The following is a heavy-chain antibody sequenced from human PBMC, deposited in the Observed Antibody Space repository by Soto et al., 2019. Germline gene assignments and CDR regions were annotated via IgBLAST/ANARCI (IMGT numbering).Heavy chain of an antibody. Sequence: PGGSLRLSCAASGFTFSRYAIHWVRQAPGKGLEWVAVISYDGSNKYYADSVKGRFTISRDNSKNTLYLQMNSLRAEDTAVYYCARDPGDIVLVPAAPDYWGQGTLVTVSS. V-gene: IGHV3-30-3*01. CDR2: ISYDGSNK. CDR3: ARDPGDIVLVPAAPDY. J-gene: IGHJ4*02. CDR1: GFTFSRYA. D-gene: IGHD2-2*01.